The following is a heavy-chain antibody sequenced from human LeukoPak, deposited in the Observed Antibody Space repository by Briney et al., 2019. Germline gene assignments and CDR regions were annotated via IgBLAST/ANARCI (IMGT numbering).Heavy chain of an antibody. V-gene: IGHV3-9*01. D-gene: IGHD3-22*01. CDR2: ITWKSTGI. J-gene: IGHJ3*02. CDR3: AKDYYYDSSGHRGGDAFDI. CDR1: GFTFDDYA. Sequence: GGSLTLSCAASGFTFDDYAMHWVRQAPGKGLEWVSSITWKSTGIHYADSVKGRFTTSRDNAKNSLYLQMNSLRAEDTALYYCAKDYYYDSSGHRGGDAFDIWGQGTMVTVSS.